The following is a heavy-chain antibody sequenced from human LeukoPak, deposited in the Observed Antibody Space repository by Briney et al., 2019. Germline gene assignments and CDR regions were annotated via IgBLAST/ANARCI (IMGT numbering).Heavy chain of an antibody. J-gene: IGHJ4*02. Sequence: PSETLSLTCAVSGYSISSGYYWGWIRQPPGKGLEWIGCIYHSGSTYYNPSLKSRVTISVDTSKNQFSLKLSSVTAADTAVYYCARGWDSSGWYILFGYWGQGTLVTVSS. V-gene: IGHV4-38-2*01. D-gene: IGHD6-19*01. CDR1: GYSISSGYY. CDR2: IYHSGST. CDR3: ARGWDSSGWYILFGY.